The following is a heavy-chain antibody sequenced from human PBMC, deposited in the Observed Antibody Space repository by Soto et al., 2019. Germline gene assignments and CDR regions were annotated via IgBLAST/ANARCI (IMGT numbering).Heavy chain of an antibody. V-gene: IGHV5-10-1*01. J-gene: IGHJ6*02. CDR2: IDPSDSYT. CDR3: AGAYYYDSSGYQVYYYYGMDV. CDR1: GYSFTSYW. Sequence: GESLKISCKGSGYSFTSYWISWVRQMPGKGLEWMGRIDPSDSYTNCSPSFQGHVTISADKSISTAYLQWSSLKASDTAMYYCAGAYYYDSSGYQVYYYYGMDVWGQGTTVTVSS. D-gene: IGHD3-22*01.